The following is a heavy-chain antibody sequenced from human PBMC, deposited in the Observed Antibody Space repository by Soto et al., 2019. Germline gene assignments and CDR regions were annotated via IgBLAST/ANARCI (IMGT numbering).Heavy chain of an antibody. CDR2: IYYSGST. D-gene: IGHD2-15*01. CDR3: ARAGYCSGGSCYSDESAFDI. Sequence: QVQLQESGPGLVKPSQTLSLTCTVSGGSISSGGYYWSWIRQHPGKGLEWIGYIYYSGSTYYNPSLKSRVTISVDTSNNQFSLKLSSVTAADTAVYYCARAGYCSGGSCYSDESAFDIWGQGTMVTVSS. J-gene: IGHJ3*02. CDR1: GGSISSGGYY. V-gene: IGHV4-31*03.